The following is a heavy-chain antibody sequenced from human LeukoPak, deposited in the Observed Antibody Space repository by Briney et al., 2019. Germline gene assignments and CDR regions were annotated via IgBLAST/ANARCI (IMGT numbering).Heavy chain of an antibody. CDR2: INAGNGNT. CDR3: ARGGLSRTCGYD. Sequence: ASVTVSCTASGYTFTSYAMHWVRQAPGQRLEWMGWINAGNGNTKYSQKFQGRVTITRDTSATTAYMELSSLRSEDTAVYFCARGGLSRTCGYDWGQGTLVTVSA. V-gene: IGHV1-3*01. D-gene: IGHD6-13*01. J-gene: IGHJ4*02. CDR1: GYTFTSYA.